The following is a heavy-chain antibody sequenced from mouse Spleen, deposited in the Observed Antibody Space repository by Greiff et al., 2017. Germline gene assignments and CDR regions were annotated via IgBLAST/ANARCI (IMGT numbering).Heavy chain of an antibody. CDR3: ARSDGPLDY. J-gene: IGHJ2*01. CDR2: IYPGSGNT. CDR1: GYSFTSYY. V-gene: IGHV1-66*01. D-gene: IGHD2-3*01. Sequence: QVQLKESGPELVKPGASVKISCKASGYSFTSYYIHWVKQRPGQGLEWIGWIYPGSGNTKYNEKFKGKATLTADTSSSTAYMQLSSLTSEDSAVYYCARSDGPLDYWGQGTTLTVSS.